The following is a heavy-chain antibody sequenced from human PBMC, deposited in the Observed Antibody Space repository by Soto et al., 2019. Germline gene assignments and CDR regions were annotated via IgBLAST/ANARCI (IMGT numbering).Heavy chain of an antibody. J-gene: IGHJ4*02. V-gene: IGHV1-18*01. D-gene: IGHD6-13*01. CDR2: ISAYNGNT. CDR3: ARDWAAAAPVDY. Sequence: QVQLVQSGAEVKKPGASVKVSCKASGYTFTSYGISWVRQAPGQGLEWMGWISAYNGNTNYAQKLQGRVTRTTDTSPSASLIARRAPRSDDTAVYSWARDWAAAAPVDYWGEGTLGTFSS. CDR1: GYTFTSYG.